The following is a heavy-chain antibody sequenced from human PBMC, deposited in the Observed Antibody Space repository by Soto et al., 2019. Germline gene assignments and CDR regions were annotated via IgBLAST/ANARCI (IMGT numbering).Heavy chain of an antibody. V-gene: IGHV3-74*01. Sequence: GGSLRLSCAASGFTFSSYWMHWVRQAPGKGLVWVSRINSDGSSTSYADSVKGRFTISRDNAKNTLYLQMNSLRAEDTAVYYCARGGGHSYGMNDYWGQGTLVTVSS. CDR2: INSDGSST. CDR1: GFTFSSYW. CDR3: ARGGGHSYGMNDY. D-gene: IGHD5-18*01. J-gene: IGHJ4*02.